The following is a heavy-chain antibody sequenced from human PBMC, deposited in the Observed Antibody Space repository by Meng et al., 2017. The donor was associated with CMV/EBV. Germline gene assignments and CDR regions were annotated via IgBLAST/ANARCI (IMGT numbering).Heavy chain of an antibody. Sequence: SGAASGFNFSSYGMQWVRQAPGKGLEWVAVIWYEGSNKYYADSVKGRSTISRDNSKNTVYLQMNSLRAEDTAVYYCAREISGSALDYWGQGTLVTVSS. CDR3: AREISGSALDY. V-gene: IGHV3-33*01. CDR1: GFNFSSYG. CDR2: IWYEGSNK. J-gene: IGHJ4*02. D-gene: IGHD7-27*01.